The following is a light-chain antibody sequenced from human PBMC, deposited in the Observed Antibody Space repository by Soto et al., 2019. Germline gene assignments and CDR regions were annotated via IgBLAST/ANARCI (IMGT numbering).Light chain of an antibody. V-gene: IGKV3-11*01. CDR3: QQRSNWPPT. CDR2: DTS. Sequence: DIVLTQSPATLSLSPGDRATISCRASQSVSTDLAWYQQKPGQAPRRLIHDTSSRATGIPARFSGSGSGTEFILTISSLETEDFAVYYCQQRSNWPPTFGGGTKVEIK. CDR1: QSVSTD. J-gene: IGKJ4*01.